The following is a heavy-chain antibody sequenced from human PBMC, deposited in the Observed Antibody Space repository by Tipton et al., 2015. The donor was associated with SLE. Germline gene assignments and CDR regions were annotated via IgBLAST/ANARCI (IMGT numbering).Heavy chain of an antibody. CDR3: ASWNDYSNYAGFDP. D-gene: IGHD4-11*01. V-gene: IGHV4-61*10. CDR2: IYYSGST. J-gene: IGHJ5*02. CDR1: GGSISSGSYY. Sequence: TLSLTCTVSGGSISSGSYYWSWIRQPAGQGLEWIGYIYYSGSTNYNPSLKSRVTISVDTSKNQFSLKLSSVTAADTAVYYCASWNDYSNYAGFDPWGQGTLVTVSS.